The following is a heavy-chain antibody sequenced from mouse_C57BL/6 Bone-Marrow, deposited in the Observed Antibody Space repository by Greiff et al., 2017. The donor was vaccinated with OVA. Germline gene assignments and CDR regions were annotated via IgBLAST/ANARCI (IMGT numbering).Heavy chain of an antibody. CDR1: GFTFSDYY. CDR2: ISNGGGST. CDR3: ASDYFDY. J-gene: IGHJ2*01. Sequence: EVKLMESGGGLVQPGGSLKLSCAASGFTFSDYYMYWVRQTPEKRLEWVAYISNGGGSTYYPDTVKGRFTISRDNAKNTLYLQMSRLKSEDTAMYYCASDYFDYWGQGTTLTVSS. V-gene: IGHV5-12*01.